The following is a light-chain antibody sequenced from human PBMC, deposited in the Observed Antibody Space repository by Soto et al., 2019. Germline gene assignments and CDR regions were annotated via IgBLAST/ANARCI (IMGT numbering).Light chain of an antibody. Sequence: EIVLTQSPGTLSLSPGESATLSCRAGQSVSSTYVAWYQQKPGQAPRLLIYGASSRATGIPDRFSGSGSGTDFTLTVSRLEPEDFAVYYCQQYGRSPPLYTFGQGTKREIK. CDR3: QQYGRSPPLYT. J-gene: IGKJ2*01. CDR2: GAS. V-gene: IGKV3-20*01. CDR1: QSVSSTY.